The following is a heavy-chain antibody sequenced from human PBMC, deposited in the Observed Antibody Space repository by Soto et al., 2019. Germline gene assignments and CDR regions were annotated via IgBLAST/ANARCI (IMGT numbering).Heavy chain of an antibody. CDR1: GFTFSSYA. CDR3: AKSHLRFLEWLLSY. D-gene: IGHD3-3*01. CDR2: ISGSGGST. V-gene: IGHV3-23*01. J-gene: IGHJ4*02. Sequence: GGSLSLSCAASGFTFSSYAMSWVRQAPGKGLEWVSAISGSGGSTYYADSVKGRFTISRDNSKNTLYLQMNSLRAEDTAVYYCAKSHLRFLEWLLSYWGQGTLVTVSS.